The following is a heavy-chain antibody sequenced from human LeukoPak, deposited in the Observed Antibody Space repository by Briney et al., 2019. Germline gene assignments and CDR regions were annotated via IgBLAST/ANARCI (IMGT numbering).Heavy chain of an antibody. Sequence: PGGSLRLSCAASGFTFSSYSMNWVRQAPGKGLEWVSSISSSSYIYYADSVKGRFTISRDNAKNSLYLQMNSLRAEDTAVYYCARELGHYYGSGSYYSMGYYYYGMDVWGQGTTVTVSS. J-gene: IGHJ6*02. CDR3: ARELGHYYGSGSYYSMGYYYYGMDV. CDR2: ISSSSYI. CDR1: GFTFSSYS. V-gene: IGHV3-21*01. D-gene: IGHD3-10*01.